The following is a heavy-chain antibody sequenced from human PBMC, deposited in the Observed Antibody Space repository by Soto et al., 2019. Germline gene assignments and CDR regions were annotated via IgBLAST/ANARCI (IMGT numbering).Heavy chain of an antibody. J-gene: IGHJ3*02. Sequence: QVQLVESGGGVVQPGRSLRLSCAASGFTFSSYGMHWVRQAPGKGLEWVSVISYDRSNKYYADSVNGRFTISRDNSKNTLYLHMNSLRAEDTAGYYCAKGTKNDAFDIWGQGTMVTVSS. CDR3: AKGTKNDAFDI. CDR2: ISYDRSNK. V-gene: IGHV3-30*18. D-gene: IGHD2-2*01. CDR1: GFTFSSYG.